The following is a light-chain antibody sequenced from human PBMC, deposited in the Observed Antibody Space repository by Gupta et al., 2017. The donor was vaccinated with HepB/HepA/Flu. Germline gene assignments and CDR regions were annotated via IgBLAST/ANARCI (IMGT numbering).Light chain of an antibody. CDR2: DVG. CDR3: SSYTGSSTLVV. J-gene: IGLJ2*01. Sequence: QSALTQPASVSGSPGPSIAISCTGSTSDVGRYNYVSWYQQHPGKAPKLIISDVGNRPLGVSDRFSGAKSGNTASLIISGLQAEDEADYYCSSYTGSSTLVVFGGGTKLTVL. CDR1: TSDVGRYNY. V-gene: IGLV2-14*03.